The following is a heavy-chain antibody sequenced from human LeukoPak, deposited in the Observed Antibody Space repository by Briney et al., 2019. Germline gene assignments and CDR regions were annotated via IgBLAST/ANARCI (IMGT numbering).Heavy chain of an antibody. D-gene: IGHD5-24*01. CDR2: ISSDGSST. Sequence: GGSLRLSCAASGFTFNNAWMLWVRQAPGKGLVWVSRISSDGSSTTYADSVKGRFTISRDNAKNTMYLQMNGLRVEDTAVYYCARERWLLSGGDYYYYGMDVWGQGTTVTVSS. V-gene: IGHV3-74*01. CDR3: ARERWLLSGGDYYYYGMDV. J-gene: IGHJ6*02. CDR1: GFTFNNAW.